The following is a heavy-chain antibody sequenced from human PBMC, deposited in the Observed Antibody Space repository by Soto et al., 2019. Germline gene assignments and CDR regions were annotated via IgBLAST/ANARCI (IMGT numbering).Heavy chain of an antibody. J-gene: IGHJ6*02. V-gene: IGHV4-30-2*01. CDR1: GGSISSGGYS. D-gene: IGHD3-3*01. Sequence: TLSLTGAVSGGSISSGGYSWSWIRQPPGKGLEWIGYIYHSGSTYYNPSLKSRVTISVDRSKNQFSLKLSSVTAADTAVYYCARAFHHTIFGAYYYYGMDVWGQGTTVTVSS. CDR2: IYHSGST. CDR3: ARAFHHTIFGAYYYYGMDV.